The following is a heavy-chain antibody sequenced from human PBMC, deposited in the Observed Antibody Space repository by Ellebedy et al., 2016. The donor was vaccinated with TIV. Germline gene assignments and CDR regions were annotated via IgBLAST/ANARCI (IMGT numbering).Heavy chain of an antibody. D-gene: IGHD1-1*01. CDR1: GFIFHFYA. CDR3: AKEPKVHAGPWYFDL. V-gene: IGHV3-23*01. J-gene: IGHJ2*01. Sequence: GESLKISCAATGFIFHFYALTWVRQAPGKGLEWVSAISGSGDKTYYADSVKGRFTISRDNSKNTLYLQMDGLRVEDTAVYYCAKEPKVHAGPWYFDLWGRGTLVTVSS. CDR2: ISGSGDKT.